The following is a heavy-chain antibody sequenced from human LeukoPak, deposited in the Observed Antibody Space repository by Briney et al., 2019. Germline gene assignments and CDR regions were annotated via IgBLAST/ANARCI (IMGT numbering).Heavy chain of an antibody. CDR3: ARRGSSGWYLDY. CDR2: IYPGDSDT. CDR1: GYTFTTYW. V-gene: IGHV5-51*01. J-gene: IGHJ4*02. D-gene: IGHD6-19*01. Sequence: GESLEISCKGSGYTFTTYWIGWVRQMPGKGLEWMGIIYPGDSDTRYSPSFQGQVTISADKSISTTYLQWSSLKASDIAMYYCARRGSSGWYLDYWGQGTLVTVSS.